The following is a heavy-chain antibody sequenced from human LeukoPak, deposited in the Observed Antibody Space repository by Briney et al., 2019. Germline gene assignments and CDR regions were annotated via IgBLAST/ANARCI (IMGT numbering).Heavy chain of an antibody. Sequence: GASVKVSCRASGYTFTTYFITWVRQAPGQGLEWMGWISGYNGNTNYAQKFQGRVTMTTDTSTSTACMELTSLKSDDTAVYYCARPYDLYGGYFDYWGQGTLVTVSS. V-gene: IGHV1-18*01. D-gene: IGHD3-3*01. CDR3: ARPYDLYGGYFDY. CDR1: GYTFTTYF. CDR2: ISGYNGNT. J-gene: IGHJ4*02.